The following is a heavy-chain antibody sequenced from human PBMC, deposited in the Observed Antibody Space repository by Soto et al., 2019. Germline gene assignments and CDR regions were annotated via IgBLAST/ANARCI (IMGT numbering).Heavy chain of an antibody. CDR2: IKSKTDGGTT. CDR1: GFTFSNAW. J-gene: IGHJ4*02. CDR3: AKDGRRFLEWLYHVDY. D-gene: IGHD3-3*01. V-gene: IGHV3-15*07. Sequence: GGSLRLSCAASGFTFSNAWMNWVRQAPGKGLEWVGRIKSKTDGGTTDYAAPVKGRFTISRDDSKNTLYLQMNSLRAEDTAVYYCAKDGRRFLEWLYHVDYWGQGTLVTVSS.